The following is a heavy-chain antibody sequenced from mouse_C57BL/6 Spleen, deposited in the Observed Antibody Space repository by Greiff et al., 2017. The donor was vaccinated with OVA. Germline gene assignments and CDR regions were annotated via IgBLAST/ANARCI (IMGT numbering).Heavy chain of an antibody. CDR2: IDPSDSYT. CDR3: AREAITTVVATDLDY. D-gene: IGHD1-1*01. J-gene: IGHJ2*01. CDR1: GYTFTSYW. Sequence: VQLQQPGAELVKPGASVKLSCKASGYTFTSYWMQWVKQRPGQGLEWIGEIDPSDSYTNYNQKFKGKATLTVDTSSSTAYMQLSSLTSEDSAVYYCAREAITTVVATDLDYWGQGTTLTVSS. V-gene: IGHV1-50*01.